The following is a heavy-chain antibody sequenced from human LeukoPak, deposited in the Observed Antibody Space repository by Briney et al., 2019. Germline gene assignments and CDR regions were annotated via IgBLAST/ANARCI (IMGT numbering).Heavy chain of an antibody. CDR2: IYYSGST. J-gene: IGHJ5*02. D-gene: IGHD3-9*01. CDR3: ARHLPINWFDP. CDR1: GGSISSYY. V-gene: IGHV4-59*08. Sequence: SETLPLTCTVTGGSISSYYWSWIRQPPGKGLEWIGYIYYSGSTNYNPSLKSRVTISVDTSKNQFSLKLSSVTAADTAVYYCARHLPINWFDPWGQGTLVTVSS.